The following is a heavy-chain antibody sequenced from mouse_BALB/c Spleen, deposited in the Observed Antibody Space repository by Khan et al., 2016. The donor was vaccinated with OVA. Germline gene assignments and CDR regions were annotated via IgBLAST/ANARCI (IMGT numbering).Heavy chain of an antibody. V-gene: IGHV7-3*02. CDR2: IRNKAHGYTT. CDR1: GFPFTDYY. D-gene: IGHD2-4*01. J-gene: IGHJ2*01. CDR3: ARDSAGSTSDYDDGGLDY. Sequence: EVELVESGGGLVQPGGSLRLSCATSGFPFTDYYMSWVRQPPGKALEWLGFIRNKAHGYTTEYSASVKGRFTISRDYSQNILYLQMNTLRAEDTATYFCARDSAGSTSDYDDGGLDYWGQGTTLTVSS.